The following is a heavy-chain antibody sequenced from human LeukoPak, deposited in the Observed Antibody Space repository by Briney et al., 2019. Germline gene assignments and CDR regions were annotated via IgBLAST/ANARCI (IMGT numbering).Heavy chain of an antibody. V-gene: IGHV3-7*01. Sequence: PGGSLRLSCAASGFTFSSYSMTWVRQAPGKGLEWVANIKQDGTEKYYVASVKGRFTISRDHAKSSLYLQMNSLRAEDTAVYYCARALGWELPPFDCWGQGTLVTVSS. J-gene: IGHJ4*02. CDR3: ARALGWELPPFDC. CDR1: GFTFSSYS. D-gene: IGHD1-7*01. CDR2: IKQDGTEK.